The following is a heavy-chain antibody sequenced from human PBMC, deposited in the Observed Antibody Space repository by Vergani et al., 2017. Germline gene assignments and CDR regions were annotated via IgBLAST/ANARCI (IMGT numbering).Heavy chain of an antibody. CDR2: IYYSGST. V-gene: IGHV4-59*08. J-gene: IGHJ5*02. Sequence: QVQLQESGPGLVKPSETLSLTCPVSGGSISSYYWSWIRQPPGKGLEWIGYIYYSGSTNYNPSLKSRVTLSVDTSKNQFSRKLSSVTAADPAVYCCAGAEYSSSWYAGAWFDPWGQGTLVTVSS. CDR3: AGAEYSSSWYAGAWFDP. CDR1: GGSISSYY. D-gene: IGHD6-13*01.